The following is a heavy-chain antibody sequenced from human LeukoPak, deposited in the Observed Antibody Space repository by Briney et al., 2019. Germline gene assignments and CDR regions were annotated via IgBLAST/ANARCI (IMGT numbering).Heavy chain of an antibody. V-gene: IGHV1-2*02. Sequence: ASVKVSCKASGYTFTGYYMHWVRQAPGQGLEWMGWINPNSGGTNYAQKFQGRVTMTRDTSISTAYMELSRLRSDDTAVYYCARDSLDYDSGGYYPNWGQGTLVTVSS. CDR3: ARDSLDYDSGGYYPN. CDR1: GYTFTGYY. J-gene: IGHJ4*02. CDR2: INPNSGGT. D-gene: IGHD3-22*01.